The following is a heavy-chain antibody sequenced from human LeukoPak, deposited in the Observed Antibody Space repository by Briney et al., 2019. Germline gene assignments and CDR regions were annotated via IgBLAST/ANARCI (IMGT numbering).Heavy chain of an antibody. CDR3: ARDNSGRSDY. V-gene: IGHV3-33*01. CDR1: GFTFSSYG. J-gene: IGHJ4*01. CDR2: IWYDGSKK. D-gene: IGHD1-26*01. Sequence: GGSLRLSCAASGFTFSSYGMHWVRQAPGKGLEWVAVIWYDGSKKYYAGSVTGRFTVSRDNSKNTLYLQMNSLRAKDTAVYFCARDNSGRSDYWGQGTLVTVSS.